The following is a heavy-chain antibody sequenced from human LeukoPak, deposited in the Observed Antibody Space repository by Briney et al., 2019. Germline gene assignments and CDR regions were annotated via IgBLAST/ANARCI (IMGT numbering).Heavy chain of an antibody. CDR2: INHSGST. D-gene: IGHD6-13*01. V-gene: IGHV4-34*01. Sequence: SETLSLTCAVYGGSLSGYYWSWIRQPPGKGLEWIGEINHSGSTYYNPSLKSRVTISVDTSKNQFSLKLSSVTAADTAVYYCASSISSSWARGFDPWGQGTLVTVSS. CDR3: ASSISSSWARGFDP. J-gene: IGHJ5*02. CDR1: GGSLSGYY.